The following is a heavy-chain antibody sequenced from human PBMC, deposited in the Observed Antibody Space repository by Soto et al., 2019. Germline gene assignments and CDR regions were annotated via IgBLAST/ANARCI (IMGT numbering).Heavy chain of an antibody. Sequence: PGGSLRLSCAAPGFTVSSNYMSWVRQAPGKGLEWVSVIYSGGSTYYADSLKGRFTISRDNSKNTLYLQMNSLRAEDTAVYYCASGASSGRQMPPYYYYYYGMDVWGQGTTVTVSS. V-gene: IGHV3-53*01. J-gene: IGHJ6*02. D-gene: IGHD3-22*01. CDR1: GFTVSSNY. CDR3: ASGASSGRQMPPYYYYYYGMDV. CDR2: IYSGGST.